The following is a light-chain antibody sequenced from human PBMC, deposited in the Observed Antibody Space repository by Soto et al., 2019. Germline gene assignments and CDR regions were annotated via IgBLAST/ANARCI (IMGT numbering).Light chain of an antibody. V-gene: IGLV2-14*01. Sequence: QSVLTQPPSASGSPGQSVSISCTGSSSNVGGYNYVSWYQQHPGKAPRLIIYEVSNRPSGVSNRFSGSKSGNTASLTISGLQAEDEADYYCSSYTSSSTLYVVFGGGTKLTVL. CDR2: EVS. CDR3: SSYTSSSTLYVV. J-gene: IGLJ2*01. CDR1: SSNVGGYNY.